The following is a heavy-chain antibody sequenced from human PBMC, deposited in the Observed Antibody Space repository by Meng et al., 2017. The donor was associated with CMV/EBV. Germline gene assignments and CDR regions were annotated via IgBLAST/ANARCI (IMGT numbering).Heavy chain of an antibody. V-gene: IGHV1-2*02. J-gene: IGHJ6*02. CDR1: GYTFTSYD. CDR2: INPNSGGT. Sequence: ASVKVSCKASGYTFTSYDINWVRQATGQGLEWMGWINPNSGGTNYAQKFQGRVTMTRDTSISTAYMELSRLRSDDTAVYYCASGRGSYCSSTSCSGVRYYYYGMDVWGQGTTVTVSS. D-gene: IGHD2-2*01. CDR3: ASGRGSYCSSTSCSGVRYYYYGMDV.